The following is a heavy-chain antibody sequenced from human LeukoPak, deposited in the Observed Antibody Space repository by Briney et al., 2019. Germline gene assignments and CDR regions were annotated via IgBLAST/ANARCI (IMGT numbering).Heavy chain of an antibody. Sequence: PSETLSLTCTVSGGSIRRYYWSWIRQPAGKGLEWIGRIYTSGSTNYNPSLKSRVTMSVDTSKNQFSLKLSSVTAADTAVYYCARATPLGSSSWDSYYFDYWGQGTLVTVSS. CDR2: IYTSGST. CDR3: ARATPLGSSSWDSYYFDY. J-gene: IGHJ4*02. D-gene: IGHD6-13*01. CDR1: GGSIRRYY. V-gene: IGHV4-4*07.